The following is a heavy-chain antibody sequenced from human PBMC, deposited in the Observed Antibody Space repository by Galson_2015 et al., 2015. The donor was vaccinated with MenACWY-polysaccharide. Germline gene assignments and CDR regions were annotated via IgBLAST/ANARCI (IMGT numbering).Heavy chain of an antibody. CDR2: MNPNSGNT. CDR3: ARGGKYYYDSSGYLNWFDP. D-gene: IGHD3-22*01. CDR1: GYSFSSSD. Sequence: SGYSFSSSDIHWVRQTTGQGLEWMGWMNPNSGNTGYAQKFQGRVTMTRNTSISIAYMELSSLRSEDTAVYYCARGGKYYYDSSGYLNWFDPWGQGTLVAVSS. J-gene: IGHJ5*02. V-gene: IGHV1-8*01.